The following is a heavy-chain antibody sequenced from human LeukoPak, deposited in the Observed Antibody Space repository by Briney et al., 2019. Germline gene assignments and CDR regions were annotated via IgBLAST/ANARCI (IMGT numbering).Heavy chain of an antibody. Sequence: ASVKVSCKASGYTFSNYYMHWVRQAPGQGLEWMGLINPTGTCTNYAQKFRGRVTLTRDTSTTTVYMELSSLRSEDSAVYYCAREESGGYFDCWGEGGLVTVSS. CDR3: AREESGGYFDC. CDR1: GYTFSNYY. V-gene: IGHV1-46*01. CDR2: INPTGTCT. J-gene: IGHJ4*02. D-gene: IGHD4-23*01.